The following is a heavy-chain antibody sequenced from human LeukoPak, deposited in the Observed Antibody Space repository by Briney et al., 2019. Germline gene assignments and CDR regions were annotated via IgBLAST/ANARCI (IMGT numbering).Heavy chain of an antibody. CDR1: GFTFSSYG. V-gene: IGHV3-30*18. Sequence: PGGSLRLSCAASGFTFSSYGMHWVRQAPGKGLEWVAVISYDGSNKYYADSVKGRFTISRDNSKNTLYLQMNSLRAEDTAVYYCAKAGPMAVTAIDYWGQGTLVTVSS. D-gene: IGHD2-21*02. CDR2: ISYDGSNK. J-gene: IGHJ4*02. CDR3: AKAGPMAVTAIDY.